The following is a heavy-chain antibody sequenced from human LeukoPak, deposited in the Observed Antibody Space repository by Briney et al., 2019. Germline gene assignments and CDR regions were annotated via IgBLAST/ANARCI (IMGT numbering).Heavy chain of an antibody. V-gene: IGHV3-9*01. Sequence: GGSLRLSCAASGFTFDDYAMHWVRHVPGKGLEWVSGISWNSGNIGFADSVKGRFTISRDNAKNSLYLQMNSLRPEDTALYYCARAEGYSSGWYDYWGQGTLVTVSS. J-gene: IGHJ4*02. D-gene: IGHD6-19*01. CDR2: ISWNSGNI. CDR1: GFTFDDYA. CDR3: ARAEGYSSGWYDY.